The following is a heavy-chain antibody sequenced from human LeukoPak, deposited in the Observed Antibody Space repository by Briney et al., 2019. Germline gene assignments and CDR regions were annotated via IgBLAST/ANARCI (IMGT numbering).Heavy chain of an antibody. Sequence: GGSLRLSCAASGFTFSSYEMNWVRQAPGKGLEWVSYISSSGSTIYYADSVKGRFTISRDNSKNTLYLQMNSLRAEDTAVYYCASCIAAAGYSDYWGQGTLVTVSS. CDR2: ISSSGSTI. CDR3: ASCIAAAGYSDY. V-gene: IGHV3-48*03. CDR1: GFTFSSYE. D-gene: IGHD6-13*01. J-gene: IGHJ4*02.